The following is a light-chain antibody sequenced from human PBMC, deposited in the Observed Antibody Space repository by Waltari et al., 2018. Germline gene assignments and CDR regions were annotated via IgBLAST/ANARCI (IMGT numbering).Light chain of an antibody. CDR2: VSSDGSH. Sequence: QLMLTQSPSASASLGASVKLTCTLSSGHSSYAIAWLQQQPEKGPRYLMKVSSDGSHIKGDGIPDRFSGSSSGAERYLTISSLQSEDEADYYCQTGGFGIWVFGGGTKLTVL. V-gene: IGLV4-69*01. CDR1: SGHSSYA. CDR3: QTGGFGIWV. J-gene: IGLJ3*02.